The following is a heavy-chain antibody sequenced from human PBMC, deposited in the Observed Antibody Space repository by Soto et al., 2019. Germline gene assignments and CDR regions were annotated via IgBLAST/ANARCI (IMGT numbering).Heavy chain of an antibody. CDR3: ARFYYASGSLIVRAPDY. CDR1: GGSISTGGYY. Sequence: QVQLQESGPGLVKPSQTLSLTCTVSGGSISTGGYYWSWIRQHPGKGLEWIGYIYYSGSAYYNPSLQSRLTMSVDTSKNQFSLKLNSVTAADTAVYYCARFYYASGSLIVRAPDYWGQGTLGTVSS. D-gene: IGHD3-10*01. V-gene: IGHV4-31*03. CDR2: IYYSGSA. J-gene: IGHJ4*02.